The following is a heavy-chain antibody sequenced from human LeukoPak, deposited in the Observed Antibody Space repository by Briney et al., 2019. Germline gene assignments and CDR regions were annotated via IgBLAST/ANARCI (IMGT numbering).Heavy chain of an antibody. Sequence: PGGSLRLSCAASGFTFSSYGMHWVRQAPGKGLEWVAVISYDGSNKYYADSVKGRFTISRDNSKNTLYLQMNSLRAEDTAVYYCARAPSGGWFDPWGQGTLVTVSS. CDR2: ISYDGSNK. J-gene: IGHJ5*02. D-gene: IGHD1-26*01. CDR3: ARAPSGGWFDP. V-gene: IGHV3-30*03. CDR1: GFTFSSYG.